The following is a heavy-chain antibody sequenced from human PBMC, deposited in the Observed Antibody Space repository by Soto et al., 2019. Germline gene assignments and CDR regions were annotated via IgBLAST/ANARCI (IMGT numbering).Heavy chain of an antibody. CDR1: GYSFTSYW. D-gene: IGHD3-9*01. J-gene: IGHJ6*02. V-gene: IGHV5-51*01. CDR3: ILTGYYYYYGMDV. CDR2: IYPGDSDT. Sequence: PGESLKISCKGSGYSFTSYWIGWVRQMPGKGLEWMGIIYPGDSDTRYSPSFQGQVTISADKSISTAYLQWSSLKASDTAMYYDILTGYYYYYGMDVWGQGTTVTVYS.